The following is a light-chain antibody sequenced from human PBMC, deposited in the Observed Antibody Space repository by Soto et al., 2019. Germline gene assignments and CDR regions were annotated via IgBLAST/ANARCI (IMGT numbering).Light chain of an antibody. CDR3: QQYYSTPWT. Sequence: DIVMTQSPDSLAVSLGERATINCMSSQNILYSSNNESYLAWYQQKAGQPPKLLIYWASTRESGVPDRFSGSGSGTDFTLTISSLQAEDVAIYYCQQYYSTPWTFGQGTKVEIK. CDR1: QNILYSSNNESY. J-gene: IGKJ1*01. CDR2: WAS. V-gene: IGKV4-1*01.